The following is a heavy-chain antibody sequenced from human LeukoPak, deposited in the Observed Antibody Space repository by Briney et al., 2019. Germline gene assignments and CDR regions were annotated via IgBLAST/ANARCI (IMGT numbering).Heavy chain of an antibody. V-gene: IGHV4-61*08. CDR2: IFYNGKT. Sequence: PSETLSLTCTLSGASLRSGGQYWGWIRQTPGKGLEWIGDIFYNGKTNYNPSLKSRVTISLDTSRSQFSLRLSSVTASDTGVYYCARIFDVWGRGTLVTVSS. CDR3: ARIFDV. CDR1: GASLRSGGQY. J-gene: IGHJ4*02.